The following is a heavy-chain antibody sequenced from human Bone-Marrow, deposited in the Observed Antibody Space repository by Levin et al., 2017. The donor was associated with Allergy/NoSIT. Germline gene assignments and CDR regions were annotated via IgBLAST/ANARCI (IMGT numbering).Heavy chain of an antibody. V-gene: IGHV5-51*01. CDR2: IYPRDSDT. J-gene: IGHJ5*02. CDR3: ARRSSLVSRGNWFDP. D-gene: IGHD2-2*01. Sequence: KHGESLKISCKGSGFDFTNYWIAWVRQMPGKGLEYMGIIYPRDSDTRYSPSFQGQVTISADKSIDTAYLQWSSLKASDSAMYYCARRSSLVSRGNWFDPWGQGTLVIVSS. CDR1: GFDFTNYW.